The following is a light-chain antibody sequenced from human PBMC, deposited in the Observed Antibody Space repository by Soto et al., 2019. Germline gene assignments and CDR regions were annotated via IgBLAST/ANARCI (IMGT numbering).Light chain of an antibody. CDR2: EVS. Sequence: QSALTQPASVSGSPGQSVTISCTGTGTDVGGYIYVSWYQHHPGKAPKLMIYEVSNRPPGVSNRFSGSKSGNTASLSISGLQTEDEADYYCCSFTSRSTWLFGGGTKLTVL. CDR1: GTDVGGYIY. J-gene: IGLJ3*02. V-gene: IGLV2-14*01. CDR3: CSFTSRSTWL.